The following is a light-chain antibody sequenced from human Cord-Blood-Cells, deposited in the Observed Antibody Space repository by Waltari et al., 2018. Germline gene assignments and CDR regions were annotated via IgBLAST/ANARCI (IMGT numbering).Light chain of an antibody. Sequence: DIQMTPSPSTLSASVGDIDTLPCRASQSISSWLSWYQQKPGKDPKLLIYDASSLESGVPSRFSGSGSGTEFTLTISSLQPDEFATYYCQQYNSYSGTFGQGTKVEIK. CDR2: DAS. V-gene: IGKV1-5*01. CDR1: QSISSW. CDR3: QQYNSYSGT. J-gene: IGKJ1*01.